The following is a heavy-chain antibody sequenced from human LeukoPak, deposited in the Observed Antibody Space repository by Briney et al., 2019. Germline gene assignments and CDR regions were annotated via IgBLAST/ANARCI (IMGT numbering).Heavy chain of an antibody. V-gene: IGHV1-69*05. CDR2: IIPLFGTA. CDR3: ARVDRYHFYLDV. CDR1: GYTFTSYG. J-gene: IGHJ6*03. Sequence: ASVKVSCKASGYTFTSYGISWVRQAPGQGLEWMGGIIPLFGTANFAQKFQGRVTLTTDESTSTAYMELSSLISEDTAIYYCARVDRYHFYLDVWGKGTTVTVSS.